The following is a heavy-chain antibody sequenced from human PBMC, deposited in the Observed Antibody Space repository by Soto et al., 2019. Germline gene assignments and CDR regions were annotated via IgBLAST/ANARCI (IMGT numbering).Heavy chain of an antibody. V-gene: IGHV1-18*01. D-gene: IGHD3-9*01. CDR1: GYTFTGYH. CDR2: ISAYNGNT. CDR3: ARSGRVDLTGWYDT. Sequence: KVDCKASGYTFTGYHSSGLLSATGQGLEWMGWISAYNGNTNYAQKLQGRVTMTTDTSTSTAYMELRSLRSDDTAVYYCARSGRVDLTGWYDTSAQGTLVIVTA. J-gene: IGHJ5*02.